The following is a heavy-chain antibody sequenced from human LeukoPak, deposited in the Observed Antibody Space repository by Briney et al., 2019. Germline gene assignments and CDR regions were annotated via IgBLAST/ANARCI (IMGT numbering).Heavy chain of an antibody. Sequence: GGSLRLSCAASGFTFSSYAMSWVRQAPGEGLEWVSAISGSGGSTYYADSVKGRFTISRDNSKNTLYLQMNSLRAEDTAVYYCAKDQDYYGSGSQWWGQGTLVTVSS. V-gene: IGHV3-23*01. CDR3: AKDQDYYGSGSQW. J-gene: IGHJ4*02. D-gene: IGHD3-10*01. CDR1: GFTFSSYA. CDR2: ISGSGGST.